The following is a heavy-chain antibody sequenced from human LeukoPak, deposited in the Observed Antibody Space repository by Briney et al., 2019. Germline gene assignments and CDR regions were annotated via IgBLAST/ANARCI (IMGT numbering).Heavy chain of an antibody. CDR1: GYTFTNYA. J-gene: IGHJ4*02. Sequence: ASAKVSCKASGYTFTNYALNWVRQAPGQGLEWMGWINTNTGNPTYAQGFTGRFVFSLDTSVSTAYLQISSLKAEDTAIYYCAREWGDYYDSSGPFDYWGQGTLVTVSS. CDR2: INTNTGNP. CDR3: AREWGDYYDSSGPFDY. V-gene: IGHV7-4-1*02. D-gene: IGHD3-22*01.